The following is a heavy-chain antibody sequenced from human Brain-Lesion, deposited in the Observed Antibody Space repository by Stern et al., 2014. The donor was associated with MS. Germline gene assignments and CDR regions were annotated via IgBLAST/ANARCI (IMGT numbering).Heavy chain of an antibody. CDR2: IIPMTGEA. J-gene: IGHJ5*02. CDR3: ARHWGTDL. V-gene: IGHV1-69*01. D-gene: IGHD7-27*01. Sequence: VQLGESGAEVRKPGSSVKVSCKASGGLFRSDAISWVRQAPGHGLEWLGGIIPMTGEAHYAQKFLDRVTITADESTTTTYMDLNSLTSEDTALYYCARHWGTDLWGQGTLLTVSS. CDR1: GGLFRSDA.